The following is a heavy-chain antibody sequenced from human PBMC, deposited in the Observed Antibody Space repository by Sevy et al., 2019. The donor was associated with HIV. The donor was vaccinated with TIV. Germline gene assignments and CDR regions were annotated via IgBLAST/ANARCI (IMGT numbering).Heavy chain of an antibody. CDR2: ISNSGANT. CDR3: AKEWTLLSDWYGEFDY. Sequence: GGSLRLSCAASGFTFTNYGMHWVRQAPGKGLEWVSGISNSGANTYYADSVRGRFTASGDNSKNTVYLQLNSLRAEDTAIYYCAKEWTLLSDWYGEFDYWGQGTLVTVSS. D-gene: IGHD6-19*01. J-gene: IGHJ4*02. V-gene: IGHV3-23*01. CDR1: GFTFTNYG.